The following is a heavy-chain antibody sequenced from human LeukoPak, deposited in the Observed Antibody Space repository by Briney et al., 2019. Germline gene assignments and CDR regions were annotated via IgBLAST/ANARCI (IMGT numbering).Heavy chain of an antibody. D-gene: IGHD3-22*01. V-gene: IGHV4-4*02. CDR2: MYLSGTT. Sequence: GSLRLSCAASGFTFNNYVMSWVRQPPGKGLEWIGEMYLSGTTHSNPSVKSRVTISIDKSKNQFFLNLSSVTAADTAVYYCAGLVGRYSSGLYYYYFDYWGQGTLGTVSS. CDR3: AGLVGRYSSGLYYYYFDY. J-gene: IGHJ4*02. CDR1: GFTFNNYV.